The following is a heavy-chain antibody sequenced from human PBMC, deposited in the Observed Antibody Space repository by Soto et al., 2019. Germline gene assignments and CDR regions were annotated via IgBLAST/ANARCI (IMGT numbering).Heavy chain of an antibody. CDR2: ICAYNGNR. CDR3: VRDTGYRSSSIDY. V-gene: IGHV1-18*01. Sequence: ASVKVSCNASGYTFTSYGISWVRQAPGQGLERMGWICAYNGNRNYAQKLQGRVTMNTDTSTSTAYMELRSARYAHTAVYYCVRDTGYRSSSIDYLGQAILVTVS. J-gene: IGHJ4*02. D-gene: IGHD6-6*01. CDR1: GYTFTSYG.